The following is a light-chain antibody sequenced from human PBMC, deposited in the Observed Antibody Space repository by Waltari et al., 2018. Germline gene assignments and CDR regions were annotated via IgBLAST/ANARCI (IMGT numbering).Light chain of an antibody. CDR2: GAS. J-gene: IGKJ4*01. V-gene: IGKV3-20*01. Sequence: EIVLTQSPGTLSVSPGERVTVSCRASQTITGSWLTWYHQKPGQAPRLLIYGASNRATGVPHRFSGSGSGTDFTLTISRLEPEDSAVYYCQQYDGSVVTFGGGTKVEIK. CDR3: QQYDGSVVT. CDR1: QTITGSW.